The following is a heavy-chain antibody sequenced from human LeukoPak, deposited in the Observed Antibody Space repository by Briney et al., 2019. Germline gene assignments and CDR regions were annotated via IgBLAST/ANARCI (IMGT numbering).Heavy chain of an antibody. V-gene: IGHV3-23*01. CDR3: AKERWTTTAFDY. CDR1: GFTSNTYA. J-gene: IGHJ4*02. Sequence: GGSLRLSCAASGFTSNTYAMSWVRQAPGRGLEWVSAIIPSGGSTYYADSVKGRFTISRDNSKSTLFLQMSSLRGEDTAVYYCAKERWTTTAFDYWGQGTLVTVSS. D-gene: IGHD4-23*01. CDR2: IIPSGGST.